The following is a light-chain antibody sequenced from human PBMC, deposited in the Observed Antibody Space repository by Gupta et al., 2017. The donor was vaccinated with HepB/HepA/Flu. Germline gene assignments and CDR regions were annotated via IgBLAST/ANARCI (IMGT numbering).Light chain of an antibody. Sequence: DIQMTQSPSSLSASVGDRVTLTCRASQSIDTYLNWYQQKPGKAPKILIYAASTLHSGVPSRFSGTGSGTDFTLTIISLQPEDFATYYCQQSSSRPRTFGQGTKVEIK. J-gene: IGKJ1*01. CDR3: QQSSSRPRT. CDR2: AAS. CDR1: QSIDTY. V-gene: IGKV1-39*01.